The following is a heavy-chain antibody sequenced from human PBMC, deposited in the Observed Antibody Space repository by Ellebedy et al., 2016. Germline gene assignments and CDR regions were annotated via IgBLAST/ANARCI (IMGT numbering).Heavy chain of an antibody. V-gene: IGHV5-10-1*01. CDR3: ARHGDSSGWYNWFDP. CDR2: IDASDSYT. J-gene: IGHJ5*02. D-gene: IGHD6-19*01. CDR1: GYSFTSYW. Sequence: GESLKISCKGSGYSFTSYWISWVRQMPGKGLEWMGRIDASDSYTNYSPSFQGHVTISADKSISTAYLQWSSLKASDTAMYYCARHGDSSGWYNWFDPWGQGTLVTVSS.